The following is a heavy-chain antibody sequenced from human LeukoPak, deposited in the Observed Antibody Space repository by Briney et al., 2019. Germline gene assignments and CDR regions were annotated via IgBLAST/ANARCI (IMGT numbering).Heavy chain of an antibody. Sequence: HPEGSLRLSCTASGFTFSGYAMSWVRQAPGKELEWVSSIRAGGTSTFYADSVRGPFTISRDDSKNPLYLQMSSLRAEDSAIYYCAKEEGSSAWYVRGAFDIWGQGTMVTVSS. D-gene: IGHD6-19*01. CDR3: AKEEGSSAWYVRGAFDI. CDR2: IRAGGTST. J-gene: IGHJ3*02. V-gene: IGHV3-23*01. CDR1: GFTFSGYA.